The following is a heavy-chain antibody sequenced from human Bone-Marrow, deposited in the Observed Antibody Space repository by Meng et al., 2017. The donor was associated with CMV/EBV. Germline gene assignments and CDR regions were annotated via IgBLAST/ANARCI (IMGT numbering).Heavy chain of an antibody. CDR1: GYTFTSYY. D-gene: IGHD1-1*01. V-gene: IGHV1-18*04. J-gene: IGHJ4*02. Sequence: ASVKVSCKASGYTFTSYYMHWVRQAPGQGLEWMGWISTYSGNTNYAQRLQGRVTMTTDTSTSTAYMSLRRLRSDDTAVYFCARDTLNWNFDYWGQGTPVTVSS. CDR3: ARDTLNWNFDY. CDR2: ISTYSGNT.